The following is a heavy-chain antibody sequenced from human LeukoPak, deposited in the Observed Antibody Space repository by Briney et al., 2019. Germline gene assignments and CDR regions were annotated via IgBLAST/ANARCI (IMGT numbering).Heavy chain of an antibody. Sequence: GASVKVSCKASGYTFTSYGISWVRQAPGQGLEWMGWISAYNGNNNYSQKLHGTLTMPTDTSTTTAYMQLRSLRSDDTAVYYCVIDFWSGSSLPYSYYYYGMDVWGQGTTVTVSS. CDR3: VIDFWSGSSLPYSYYYYGMDV. CDR2: ISAYNGNN. V-gene: IGHV1-18*01. CDR1: GYTFTSYG. D-gene: IGHD3-3*01. J-gene: IGHJ6*02.